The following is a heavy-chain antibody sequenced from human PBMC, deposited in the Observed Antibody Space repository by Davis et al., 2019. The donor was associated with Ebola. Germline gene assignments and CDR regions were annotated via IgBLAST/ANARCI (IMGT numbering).Heavy chain of an antibody. CDR1: GGSISNYY. D-gene: IGHD3/OR15-3a*01. Sequence: MPSETLSLTCTVSGGSISNYYWTWIRQPPGKGLEWIGYMFNGGSTNYNPSLKSRVTISLDTSKNQFSLMLTSVTAADTAVYYCARGTGLVSDYWGQGTQVIVSS. J-gene: IGHJ4*02. V-gene: IGHV4-59*01. CDR3: ARGTGLVSDY. CDR2: MFNGGST.